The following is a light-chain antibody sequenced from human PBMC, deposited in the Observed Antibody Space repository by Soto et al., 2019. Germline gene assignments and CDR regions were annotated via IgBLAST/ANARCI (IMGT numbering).Light chain of an antibody. J-gene: IGKJ1*01. Sequence: EIVLTQSPATLSLSPGERATLSCRASQSVSNYLAWYQQKPGQPPRLLMYDASNRATGIPAKVSGSGSGTDFTLTISSLEPEDFAVYYCQQRSNWPWTFGPGTKVDIK. V-gene: IGKV3-11*01. CDR3: QQRSNWPWT. CDR2: DAS. CDR1: QSVSNY.